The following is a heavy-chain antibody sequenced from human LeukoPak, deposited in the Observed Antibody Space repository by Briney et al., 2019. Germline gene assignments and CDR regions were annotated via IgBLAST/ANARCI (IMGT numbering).Heavy chain of an antibody. CDR3: AKDPSNNWGHLNAFDI. J-gene: IGHJ3*02. CDR1: GFTFDDYA. V-gene: IGHV3-23*01. CDR2: ISGSGGST. Sequence: GGSLRLSCAASGFTFDDYAMHWVRQAPGKGLEWVSAISGSGGSTYYADSVKGRFTISRDNSKNTLYLQMNSLRAEDTAVYYCAKDPSNNWGHLNAFDIWGQGTMVTVSS. D-gene: IGHD7-27*01.